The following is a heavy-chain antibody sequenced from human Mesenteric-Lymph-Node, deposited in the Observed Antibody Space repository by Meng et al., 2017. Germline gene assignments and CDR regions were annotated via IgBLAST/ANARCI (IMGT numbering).Heavy chain of an antibody. CDR2: FKYSGAT. Sequence: GSLRLSCTVSGDSISTSPYYWGWIRQSPGSGPEWLGSFKYSGATYYNPSLKSRVTISVDTSKKQFSLNLSSVTAADTAVYYCHIRSYYYDSSGPGSYYYTMDVWGPGTTVTVSS. D-gene: IGHD3-22*01. CDR1: GDSISTSPYY. V-gene: IGHV4-39*07. CDR3: HIRSYYYDSSGPGSYYYTMDV. J-gene: IGHJ6*02.